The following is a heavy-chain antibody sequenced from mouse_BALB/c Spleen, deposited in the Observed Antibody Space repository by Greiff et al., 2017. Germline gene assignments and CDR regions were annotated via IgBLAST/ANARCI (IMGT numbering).Heavy chain of an antibody. D-gene: IGHD1-2*01. V-gene: IGHV5-12-1*01. CDR2: ISSGGGST. CDR3: ASTATRWYFDV. Sequence: EVKLMESGGGLVKPGGSLKLSCAASGFAFSSYDMSWVRQTPEKRLEWVAYISSGGGSTYYPDTVKGRFTISRDNAKNTLYLQMSSLKSEDTAMYYCASTATRWYFDVWGAGTTVTVSS. CDR1: GFAFSSYD. J-gene: IGHJ1*01.